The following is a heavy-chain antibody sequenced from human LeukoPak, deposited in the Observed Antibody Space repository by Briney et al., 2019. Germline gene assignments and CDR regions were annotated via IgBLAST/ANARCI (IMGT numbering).Heavy chain of an antibody. CDR2: INHSGST. J-gene: IGHJ6*02. CDR3: AKMATISNYYYGMDV. V-gene: IGHV4-34*01. CDR1: GGCFSGYY. Sequence: PSETLSLTCAVYGGCFSGYYWSWIRQPPGKGLEWIGEINHSGSTNYNPSLKSRVTISVDTSKNQFSLKLSSVTAADTAVYYCAKMATISNYYYGMDVWGQGTTVTVSS. D-gene: IGHD5-12*01.